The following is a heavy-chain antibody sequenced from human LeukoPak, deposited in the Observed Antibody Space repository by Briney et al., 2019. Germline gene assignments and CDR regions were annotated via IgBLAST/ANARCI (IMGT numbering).Heavy chain of an antibody. CDR2: INPNSGGT. CDR3: SSWGFRGVISDAFDI. CDR1: GYTFTGYY. D-gene: IGHD3-10*01. V-gene: IGHV1-2*02. Sequence: ASVKVSCKASGYTFTGYYMHWVRQAPGQGLEWMGWINPNSGGTNYAQKFQGRVTMTRDTSISTAYMELSRLRSDDKAVYYCSSWGFRGVISDAFDIWGQGTMVTVSS. J-gene: IGHJ3*02.